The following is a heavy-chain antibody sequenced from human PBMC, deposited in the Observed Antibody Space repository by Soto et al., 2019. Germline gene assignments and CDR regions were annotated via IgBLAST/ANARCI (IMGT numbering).Heavy chain of an antibody. CDR3: ARGVHYDSSGYYYFY. D-gene: IGHD3-22*01. V-gene: IGHV1-69*01. Sequence: QVQLVQSGAEVKKPGSSVKVSCKASVGTFSTYAIDWVRQAPGQGLEWMGGIIPLFGTAKYAQNFQGRITITADESTNTAYMELRSLRSQDTAVYYCARGVHYDSSGYYYFYWGQGTLVTVSS. J-gene: IGHJ4*02. CDR1: VGTFSTYA. CDR2: IIPLFGTA.